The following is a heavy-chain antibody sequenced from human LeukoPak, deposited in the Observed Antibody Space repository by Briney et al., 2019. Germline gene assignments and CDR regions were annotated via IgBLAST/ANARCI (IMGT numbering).Heavy chain of an antibody. J-gene: IGHJ4*02. CDR2: ISYDGSNK. CDR3: AREWSGFIVGY. V-gene: IGHV3-30-3*01. Sequence: PGGSLRLSCGASGFTFSSYVMHWVRQAPGKGLEWVALISYDGSNKYYADSVKGRFTISRDNSQNTLYLQMNSLRAEDTAVYYCAREWSGFIVGYWGQGTLVTVSS. CDR1: GFTFSSYV. D-gene: IGHD2-15*01.